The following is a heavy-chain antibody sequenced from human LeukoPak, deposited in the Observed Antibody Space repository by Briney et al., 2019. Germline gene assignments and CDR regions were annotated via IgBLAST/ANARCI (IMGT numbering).Heavy chain of an antibody. Sequence: SVTVSCKASGGTFSSYAISWVRQAPGQGLEWMGGIIPIFGTANYAQKFQGRVTITADESTRTAYMEMSSLRSEDTAVYYCASVIVATPPGTVFDYWGQGTLVTVSS. V-gene: IGHV1-69*13. CDR1: GGTFSSYA. CDR2: IIPIFGTA. D-gene: IGHD5-12*01. J-gene: IGHJ4*02. CDR3: ASVIVATPPGTVFDY.